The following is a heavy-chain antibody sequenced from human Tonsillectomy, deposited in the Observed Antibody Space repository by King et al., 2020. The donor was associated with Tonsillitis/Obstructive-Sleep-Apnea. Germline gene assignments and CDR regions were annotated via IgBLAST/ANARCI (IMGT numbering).Heavy chain of an antibody. J-gene: IGHJ3*02. D-gene: IGHD1/OR15-1a*01. Sequence: VQLVESGGGLVQPGRSLRLSCAASGFTFGYYAMYWVRQAPGKGLEWVSGIRWNSGRRAYADSVKGRFTISRDNAKKSLYLQMNSLRTEDTAFYHCAKDSNKADSGSSGDAFDNWGQGTMVTVSS. CDR3: AKDSNKADSGSSGDAFDN. CDR1: GFTFGYYA. CDR2: IRWNSGRR. V-gene: IGHV3-9*01.